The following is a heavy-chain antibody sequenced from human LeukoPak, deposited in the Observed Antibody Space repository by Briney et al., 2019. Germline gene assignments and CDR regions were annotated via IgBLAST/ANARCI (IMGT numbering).Heavy chain of an antibody. V-gene: IGHV3-30*18. CDR1: GFTFSSYG. J-gene: IGHJ2*01. CDR2: ISYDGSNK. D-gene: IGHD4-17*01. Sequence: GRSLRLSCAASGFTFSSYGMHWVRLAPGKGLEWVAVISYDGSNKYYADSVKGRFTISRDNSKNTLYLQMNSLRAEDTAVYYCAKDHDYGDYGWYFDLWGRGTLVTVSS. CDR3: AKDHDYGDYGWYFDL.